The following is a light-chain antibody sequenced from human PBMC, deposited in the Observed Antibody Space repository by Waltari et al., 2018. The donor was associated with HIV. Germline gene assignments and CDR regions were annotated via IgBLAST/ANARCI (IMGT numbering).Light chain of an antibody. J-gene: IGKJ1*01. V-gene: IGKV3-20*01. CDR2: AAS. CDR3: QHYGSSPT. CDR1: QRVSTSNY. Sequence: IVLTQPPGTLSLAPGERATISCRASQRVSTSNYLAWYQQKPGQAPRLLIYAASNRVTGIPDRFSGGGSGTDFTLTISRLEPEDLAVYYCQHYGSSPTFGQGTKVEIK.